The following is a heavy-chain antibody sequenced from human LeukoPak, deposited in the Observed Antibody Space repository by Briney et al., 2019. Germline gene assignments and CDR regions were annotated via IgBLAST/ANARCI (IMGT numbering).Heavy chain of an antibody. Sequence: PSETLSLTCAVYGGSFSGYYWSWLRQPPGKGLEWIGEINHSGSTNYNPSLKRRVTISVDTSKNQFSLKQSSVTAADTAVYYCVYYFDYWGQGTLVTVSS. V-gene: IGHV4-34*01. CDR2: INHSGST. CDR1: GGSFSGYY. CDR3: VYYFDY. J-gene: IGHJ4*02.